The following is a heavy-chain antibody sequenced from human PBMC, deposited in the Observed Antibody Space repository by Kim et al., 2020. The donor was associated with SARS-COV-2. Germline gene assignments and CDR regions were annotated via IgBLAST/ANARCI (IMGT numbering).Heavy chain of an antibody. Sequence: SQTLSLTCAISGDSVSSNSAAWNWIRQSPSRGLEWLGRTYYMSKWYNDYAVSVKSRITINPDTSKNQFSLQLNSVTPEDTAVYYCARGSVRPTPPNFDYWGQRTLVTVSS. V-gene: IGHV6-1*01. J-gene: IGHJ4*02. D-gene: IGHD4-17*01. CDR3: ARGSVRPTPPNFDY. CDR2: TYYMSKWYN. CDR1: GDSVSSNSAA.